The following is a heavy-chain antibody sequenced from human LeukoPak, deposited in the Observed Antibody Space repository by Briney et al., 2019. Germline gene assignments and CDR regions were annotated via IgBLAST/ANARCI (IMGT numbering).Heavy chain of an antibody. Sequence: GGSLRLSCAASGFPFSKYWMLWVRQAPGKGLESVSRINTDGTVTTYADSVRGRFTVSRDNADNTMFLQMNSVRDEDTAVYYCATKQWLAPPPDSWGQGTPVTVSS. J-gene: IGHJ4*02. CDR2: INTDGTVT. V-gene: IGHV3-74*01. CDR3: ATKQWLAPPPDS. CDR1: GFPFSKYW. D-gene: IGHD6-19*01.